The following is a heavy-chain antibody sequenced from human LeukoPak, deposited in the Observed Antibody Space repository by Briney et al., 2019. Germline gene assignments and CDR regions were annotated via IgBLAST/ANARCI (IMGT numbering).Heavy chain of an antibody. CDR3: AREGSSGFDAFDI. Sequence: SVKVSCKASGYTFTSYYMHWVRQAPGQGLEWMGGIIPIFGTANYAQKFQGRVTITADKSTSTAYMELSSLRSEDTAVYYCAREGSSGFDAFDIWGQGTMVTVSS. V-gene: IGHV1-69*06. D-gene: IGHD6-19*01. J-gene: IGHJ3*02. CDR1: GYTFTSYY. CDR2: IIPIFGTA.